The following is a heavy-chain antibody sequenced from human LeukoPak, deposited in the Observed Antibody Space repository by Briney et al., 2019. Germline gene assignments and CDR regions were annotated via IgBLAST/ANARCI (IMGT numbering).Heavy chain of an antibody. Sequence: GSLRLSCTASGFTFGDYAMSWVRQAPGKGLEWVGFIRSKAYGGTTEYAASVKGRFTISRNDSKSIAYLQMNSLKTEDTAVYYCTSLAERITIFGVVSVEGYWGQGTLVTVSS. CDR1: GFTFGDYA. CDR2: IRSKAYGGTT. CDR3: TSLAERITIFGVVSVEGY. D-gene: IGHD3-3*01. V-gene: IGHV3-49*04. J-gene: IGHJ4*02.